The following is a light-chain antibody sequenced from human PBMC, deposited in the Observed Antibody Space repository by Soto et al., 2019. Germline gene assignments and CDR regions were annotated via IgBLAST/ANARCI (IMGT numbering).Light chain of an antibody. CDR2: GGS. V-gene: IGKV3-15*01. Sequence: EMVIAQSPATLSVSPGETATLSCRASQSVSSNLAWYQQKPGQSPTLLIYGGSTRAAGIPDRFSGNGSGTEFTLTISSLQSEDFAVYYCQQYGNWPPVTFGGGTKVDIK. CDR1: QSVSSN. J-gene: IGKJ4*01. CDR3: QQYGNWPPVT.